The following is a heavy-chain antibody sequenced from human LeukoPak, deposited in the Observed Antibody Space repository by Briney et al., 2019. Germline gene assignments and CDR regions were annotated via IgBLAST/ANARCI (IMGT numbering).Heavy chain of an antibody. J-gene: IGHJ4*02. V-gene: IGHV3-21*01. D-gene: IGHD3-10*01. CDR1: GFTFSSYS. Sequence: GALRLSCAASGFTFSSYSVNWVRQAPGKGLEWVSSISSSSSYIYYADSVKGRFTISRDNAKNSLYLQMNSLRAEDTAVYYCASTWFGELGSLVYWGQGTLVTVSS. CDR3: ASTWFGELGSLVY. CDR2: ISSSSSYI.